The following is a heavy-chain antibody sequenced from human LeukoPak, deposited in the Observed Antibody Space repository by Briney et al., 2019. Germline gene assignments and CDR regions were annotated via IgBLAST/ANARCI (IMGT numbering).Heavy chain of an antibody. CDR3: AKVLRYFMDV. CDR2: ISSTGDST. CDR1: GFTFSSYG. V-gene: IGHV3-23*01. J-gene: IGHJ6*02. Sequence: GGSLRLSCAASGFTFSSYGMRWVRQAPGEGLEWVSTISSTGDSTYYADSVKGRFTISRDNAKNTLYLQMNSLRAEDTAVYYCAKVLRYFMDVWGQGTTVTVSS. D-gene: IGHD3-9*01.